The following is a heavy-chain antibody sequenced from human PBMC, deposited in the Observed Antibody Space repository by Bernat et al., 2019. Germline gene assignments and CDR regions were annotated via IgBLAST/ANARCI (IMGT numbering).Heavy chain of an antibody. V-gene: IGHV3-33*01. D-gene: IGHD3-22*01. Sequence: QVQLVESGGGVVQPGRSLRLSCAASGFTFSSYGMHWVRQAPGKGLEWVAVIWYDGSNKYYADSVKGRFTISRDNSKNTLYLQMNSLRAEDTAVYYCARVGPTDSVGNDYYDSSGYYALGYWGQGTLVTVSS. J-gene: IGHJ4*02. CDR1: GFTFSSYG. CDR2: IWYDGSNK. CDR3: ARVGPTDSVGNDYYDSSGYYALGY.